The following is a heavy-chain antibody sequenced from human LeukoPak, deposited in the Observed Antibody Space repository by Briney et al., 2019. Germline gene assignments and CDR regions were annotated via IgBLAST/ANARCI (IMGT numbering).Heavy chain of an antibody. J-gene: IGHJ3*02. Sequence: YDGSXXYYADSVXXXXXXXRDNSKNTLYLQMNSLRAEDTAVYYCARDRAPFGGWEDDAFDIWGQGTMVTVSS. V-gene: IGHV3-30-3*01. D-gene: IGHD6-19*01. CDR2: YDGSXX. CDR3: ARDRAPFGGWEDDAFDI.